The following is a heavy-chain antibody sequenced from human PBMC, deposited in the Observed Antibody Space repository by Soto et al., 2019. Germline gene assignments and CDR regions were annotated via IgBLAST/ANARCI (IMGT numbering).Heavy chain of an antibody. CDR1: GGSISSGGYY. CDR3: ARAGPEAQNAFDY. D-gene: IGHD2-2*01. Sequence: SETLSLTCTVSGGSISSGGYYWSWIRQHPGKGLEWIGYIYYSGSTYYNPSLKSRVTISVDTSKNQFSLKLSSVTAADTAVYYCARAGPEAQNAFDYWGQGTLVTVS. CDR2: IYYSGST. J-gene: IGHJ4*02. V-gene: IGHV4-31*03.